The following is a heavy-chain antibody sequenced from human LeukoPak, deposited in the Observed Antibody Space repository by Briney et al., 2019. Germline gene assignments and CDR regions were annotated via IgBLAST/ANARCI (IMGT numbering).Heavy chain of an antibody. CDR2: ISSSGSTI. CDR1: GFTFSDYY. J-gene: IGHJ3*02. Sequence: GGSLRLSCAASGFTFSDYYMSGIRQAPGRGLEWVSYISSSGSTIYYADSVKGRFTISRDNAKNSLYLQMNSLSAEDTAVYYCARAQKYSYDAFDIWGQGTMVTVSS. CDR3: ARAQKYSYDAFDI. V-gene: IGHV3-11*04. D-gene: IGHD4-11*01.